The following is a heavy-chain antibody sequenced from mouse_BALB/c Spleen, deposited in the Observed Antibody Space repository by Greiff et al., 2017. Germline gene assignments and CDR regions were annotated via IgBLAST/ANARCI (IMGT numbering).Heavy chain of an antibody. V-gene: IGHV5-17*02. Sequence: EVMLVESGGGLVQPGGSRKLSCAASGFTFSSFRMHWVRQAPEKGLEWVAYISSGSSTIYYADTVKGRFTISRDNPKNTLFLQMTSLRSEDTAMYYCARAVGAMDYWGQGTSVTVSS. J-gene: IGHJ4*01. CDR1: GFTFSSFR. D-gene: IGHD1-1*02. CDR3: ARAVGAMDY. CDR2: ISSGSSTI.